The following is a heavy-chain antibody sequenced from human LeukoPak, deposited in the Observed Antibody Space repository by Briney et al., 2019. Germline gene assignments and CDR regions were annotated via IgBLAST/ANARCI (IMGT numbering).Heavy chain of an antibody. V-gene: IGHV3-7*01. CDR2: IKQDGSEK. J-gene: IGHJ6*02. Sequence: GGSLRLSCAASGFTFSSYWMSWVRQAPGKGLEWVANIKQDGSEKYYVDSVKGRFTISRDNAKNSLYLQMNSLRAEGTAVYYCARDCSSTSCYWYYYYYYGMDVWGQGTTVTVSS. CDR3: ARDCSSTSCYWYYYYYYGMDV. CDR1: GFTFSSYW. D-gene: IGHD2-2*01.